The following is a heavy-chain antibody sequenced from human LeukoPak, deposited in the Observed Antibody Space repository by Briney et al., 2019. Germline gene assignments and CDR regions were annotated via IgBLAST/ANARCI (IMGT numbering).Heavy chain of an antibody. D-gene: IGHD5-18*01. CDR2: IWYDGSNK. CDR3: AKGGTWIQLWLLDA. J-gene: IGHJ5*02. CDR1: GFTFSSYG. V-gene: IGHV3-33*06. Sequence: GGSLRLSCAASGFTFSSYGMHWVRQAPGKGLEWVAVIWYDGSNKYYADSVKGRFTISRDNSKNTLYLQMNSLRAEGTAVYYCAKGGTWIQLWLLDAWGQGTLVTVSS.